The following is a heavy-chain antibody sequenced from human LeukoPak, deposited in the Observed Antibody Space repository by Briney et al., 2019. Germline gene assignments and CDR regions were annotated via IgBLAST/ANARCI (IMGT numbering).Heavy chain of an antibody. D-gene: IGHD3-16*02. J-gene: IGHJ4*02. CDR2: ISYSGST. Sequence: SETLSLTCTVSGGSISSYYWSWFRQPPGKGLEWIGYISYSGSTNYNPSLKSRVTISVDTSKNQFSLKLSSVTAADTAVYYCAKYVWGSYPTFEDYWGQGTLVTVSS. V-gene: IGHV4-59*01. CDR3: AKYVWGSYPTFEDY. CDR1: GGSISSYY.